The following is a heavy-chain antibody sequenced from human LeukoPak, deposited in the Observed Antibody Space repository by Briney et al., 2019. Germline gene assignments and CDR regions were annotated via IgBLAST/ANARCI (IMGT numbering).Heavy chain of an antibody. J-gene: IGHJ3*01. CDR3: ARDLYYYGSGSYYDAFDV. D-gene: IGHD3-10*01. V-gene: IGHV1-18*01. CDR1: GYTFSTYG. Sequence: ASVKVSCKASGYTFSTYGISWVRQAPGQGLEWMGWISAYKGNTYYAQKLRGRVTMTTDTSTSTAYMELRSLRSDDTAIYYCARDLYYYGSGSYYDAFDVWGQGTMVTVSS. CDR2: ISAYKGNT.